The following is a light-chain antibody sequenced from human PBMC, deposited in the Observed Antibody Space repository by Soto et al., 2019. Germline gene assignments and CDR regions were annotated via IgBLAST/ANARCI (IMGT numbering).Light chain of an antibody. CDR1: SGSIASNY. CDR2: EDN. V-gene: IGLV6-57*03. J-gene: IGLJ3*02. CDR3: HSYESNNVV. Sequence: NFMLTQPHSVSESPGKKVIISCTRSSGSIASNYVQWYQQRPGSAPTIVIYEDNQRPSGVPDRFSGSVDSSSNSASLTISGLKTEDEADYYCHSYESNNVVFGGGTKLTVL.